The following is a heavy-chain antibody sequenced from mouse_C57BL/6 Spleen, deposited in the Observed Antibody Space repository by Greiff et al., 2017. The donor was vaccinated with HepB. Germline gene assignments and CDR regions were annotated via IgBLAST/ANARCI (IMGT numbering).Heavy chain of an antibody. CDR1: GYTFTSYW. CDR3: ARAYPEYFDY. Sequence: QVQLKESGAELVMPGASVKLSCKASGYTFTSYWMHWVKQRPGQGLEWIGEIDPSDSYTNYNQKFKGKSTLTVDKSSSTAYMQLSSLTSEDSAVYYCARAYPEYFDYWGQGTTLTVSS. CDR2: IDPSDSYT. J-gene: IGHJ2*01. V-gene: IGHV1-69*01. D-gene: IGHD5-1-1*01.